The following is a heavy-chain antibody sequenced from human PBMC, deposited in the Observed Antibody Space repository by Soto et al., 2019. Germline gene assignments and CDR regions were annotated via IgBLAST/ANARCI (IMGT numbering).Heavy chain of an antibody. J-gene: IGHJ4*02. CDR1: GYTFTNHW. Sequence: PGEFLKIPCNCSGYTFTNHWISWVRQKPGQGLEWMGRIDPSDSRTKYNPSFEGHVTISVDKSFGATFLQWSSLEASDTAVYYCARRHGYSYDFDYWGQGTLVTVSS. V-gene: IGHV5-10-1*01. CDR2: IDPSDSRT. D-gene: IGHD5-18*01. CDR3: ARRHGYSYDFDY.